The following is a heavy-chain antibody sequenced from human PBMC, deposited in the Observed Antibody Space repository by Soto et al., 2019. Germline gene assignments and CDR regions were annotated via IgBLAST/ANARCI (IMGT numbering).Heavy chain of an antibody. V-gene: IGHV3-23*01. D-gene: IGHD3-22*01. CDR3: AKDWARHSSSQDIFDY. Sequence: EVQLLESGGGLVHPGGSLRLSCAASGFTFSSYAMGWVRQAPGKGLEWVSGISGSGATSYYADSVKGRFTISRDNSKNALYLQINSLRAEDTAVYFCAKDWARHSSSQDIFDYWGQGTLATVSS. CDR2: ISGSGATS. J-gene: IGHJ4*02. CDR1: GFTFSSYA.